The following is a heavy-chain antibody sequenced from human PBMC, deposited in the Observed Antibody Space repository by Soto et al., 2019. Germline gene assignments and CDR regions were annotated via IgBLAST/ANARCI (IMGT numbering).Heavy chain of an antibody. Sequence: QITLKESGPTLVKPTQTLTLTCTFSGFSLSSTRMAVGWIRQPPGKALEWLALIYWDDDKRYSPFLKSRLTITKDTSQNQGVLTMSNMDPVDTARYYCAHIVVAGLGYYFDYWGQGTLVTVSS. CDR3: AHIVVAGLGYYFDY. V-gene: IGHV2-5*02. CDR2: IYWDDDK. J-gene: IGHJ4*02. CDR1: GFSLSSTRMA. D-gene: IGHD6-19*01.